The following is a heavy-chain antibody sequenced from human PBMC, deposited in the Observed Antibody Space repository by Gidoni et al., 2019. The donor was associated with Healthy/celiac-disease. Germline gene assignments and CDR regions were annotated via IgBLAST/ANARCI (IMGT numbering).Heavy chain of an antibody. D-gene: IGHD3-16*01. CDR1: GFTFSSYA. CDR3: ARDYAHH. Sequence: QVQLVESGGGVVQPGRSLRLSCAASGFTFSSYAMHWVRQAPGKGLEWVAVISYDGSNKYYADSVKGRFTISRDNSKNTLYLQMNSLRAEDTAVYYCARDYAHHWGQGTLVTVSS. CDR2: ISYDGSNK. J-gene: IGHJ1*01. V-gene: IGHV3-30*01.